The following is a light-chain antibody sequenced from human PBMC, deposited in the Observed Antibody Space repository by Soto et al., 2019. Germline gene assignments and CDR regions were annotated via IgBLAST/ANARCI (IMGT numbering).Light chain of an antibody. CDR2: SAS. J-gene: IGKJ4*01. V-gene: IGKV1-39*01. CDR3: QQSYTTPLT. CDR1: QTMSDY. Sequence: DLQMTQSPSSLSASVGDRVTITCRASQTMSDYLNWYQQKPGKAPKLLIYSASRLQSGVPSRFSASGSGTDFTLTISSLQPEDFATYYCQQSYTTPLTFGGGTKVEIK.